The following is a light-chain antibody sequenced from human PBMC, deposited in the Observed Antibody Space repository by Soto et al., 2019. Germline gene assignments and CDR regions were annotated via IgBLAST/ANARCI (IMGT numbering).Light chain of an antibody. CDR3: QQYDSSPCT. V-gene: IGKV3-20*01. CDR1: QSVSSCY. CDR2: GAS. J-gene: IGKJ3*01. Sequence: EIVLTQSPGTLSLSPGERATLSCRASQSVSSCYLAWYQQKPGETPMLLFYGASSRATGIPDRFSGSGSGTDFTLNISSLEPEDFAAYYCQQYDSSPCTFGLGTKVDSK.